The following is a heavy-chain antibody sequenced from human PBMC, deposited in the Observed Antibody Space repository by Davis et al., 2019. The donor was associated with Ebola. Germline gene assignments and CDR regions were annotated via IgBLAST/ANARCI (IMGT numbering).Heavy chain of an antibody. CDR2: IKQDGSEK. CDR3: ARDRGSGWTNDAFDI. J-gene: IGHJ3*02. V-gene: IGHV3-7*01. Sequence: GESLKISCAASGFTFSSYWMSWVRQAPGKGLEWVANIKQDGSEKYYVDSVKGRFTISRDNAKNSLYLQMNSLRAEDTAVYYCARDRGSGWTNDAFDIWGQGTMVTVSS. CDR1: GFTFSSYW. D-gene: IGHD6-19*01.